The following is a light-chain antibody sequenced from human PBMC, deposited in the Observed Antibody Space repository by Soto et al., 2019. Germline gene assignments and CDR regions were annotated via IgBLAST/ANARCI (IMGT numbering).Light chain of an antibody. J-gene: IGKJ4*01. V-gene: IGKV1-33*01. Sequence: DLQMTQSPSSLSASVGDRVTITCQASQDISNYLNWDQQKPGKAPKLLIYDASNLETGVPSRFSGSASGTDFTFTISSLQPEDIATYYCQQYDNLPPLTFGGGTKVEIK. CDR1: QDISNY. CDR3: QQYDNLPPLT. CDR2: DAS.